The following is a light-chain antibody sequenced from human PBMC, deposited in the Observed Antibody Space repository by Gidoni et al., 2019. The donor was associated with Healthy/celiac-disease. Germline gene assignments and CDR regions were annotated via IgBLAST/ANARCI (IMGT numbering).Light chain of an antibody. CDR2: DAS. Sequence: DIQMTQSPSTLSASVGDRVTITCRASQSISSWLAWYQQKPGKAPKLLIYDASILESGVPSRFSGSGSGTEFTLTISSLQPYDFATYYCQQYNNYPWTFXQXTKVEIK. CDR1: QSISSW. J-gene: IGKJ1*01. CDR3: QQYNNYPWT. V-gene: IGKV1-5*01.